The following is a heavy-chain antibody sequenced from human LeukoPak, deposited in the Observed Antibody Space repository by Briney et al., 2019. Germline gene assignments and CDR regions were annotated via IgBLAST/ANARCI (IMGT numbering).Heavy chain of an antibody. D-gene: IGHD3-22*01. CDR2: ISGNGGGT. J-gene: IGHJ4*02. CDR1: GFTFSNYA. Sequence: GGSLRLSCAAFGFTFSNYAMSWVRQAPGKGLEWVSAISGNGGGTYYADSVKGRFTISRDNSKNPLYLQMKSLRAEDTAVYYCAKGTKVIVVDNYFDYWGQGTLVTVSS. CDR3: AKGTKVIVVDNYFDY. V-gene: IGHV3-23*01.